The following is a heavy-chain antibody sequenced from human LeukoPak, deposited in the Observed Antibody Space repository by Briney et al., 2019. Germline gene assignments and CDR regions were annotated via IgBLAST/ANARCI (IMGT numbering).Heavy chain of an antibody. Sequence: PGGSLRLSCAASGFTFSNYGMHWVRQAPGKGLEWVAVVSHDGSNKYHADSVKGRFSMSRDNYKNTLYLQMSSLRAEDTAVYYCAKDPAVRGIRGGTFDIWGQGTMVTVSS. CDR2: VSHDGSNK. V-gene: IGHV3-30*18. CDR3: AKDPAVRGIRGGTFDI. J-gene: IGHJ3*02. CDR1: GFTFSNYG. D-gene: IGHD3-10*01.